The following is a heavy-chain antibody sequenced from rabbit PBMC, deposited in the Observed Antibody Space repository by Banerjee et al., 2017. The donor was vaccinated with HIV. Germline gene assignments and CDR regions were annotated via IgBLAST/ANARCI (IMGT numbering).Heavy chain of an antibody. D-gene: IGHD4-1*01. CDR3: ARDLAGVIGWNFNL. Sequence: QEQLEESGGDLVKPGGTLTLTCKASGIDFRSYYYICWVRQAPGKGLEWIACIDTGSSGSTYYASWAKGRFTISKTSSTTVTLQMTSLTAADTATYFCARDLAGVIGWNFNLWGQGTLVTVS. J-gene: IGHJ4*01. CDR2: IDTGSSGST. CDR1: GIDFRSYYY. V-gene: IGHV1S45*01.